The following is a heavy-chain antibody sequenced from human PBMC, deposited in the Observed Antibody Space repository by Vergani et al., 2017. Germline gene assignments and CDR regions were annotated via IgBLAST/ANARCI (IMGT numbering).Heavy chain of an antibody. CDR3: AKTMIVVVSDAFDI. CDR1: GGSISSSSYY. J-gene: IGHJ3*02. Sequence: QVQLQQWGAGLLKPSETLSLTCTVSGGSISSSSYYWGWIRQPPGKGLEWIGSIYYSGSTYYNPSLKSRVTISVDTSKNQFSLKLSSVTAADTAVYYCAKTMIVVVSDAFDIWGQGTMVTVSS. CDR2: IYYSGST. D-gene: IGHD3-22*01. V-gene: IGHV4-39*01.